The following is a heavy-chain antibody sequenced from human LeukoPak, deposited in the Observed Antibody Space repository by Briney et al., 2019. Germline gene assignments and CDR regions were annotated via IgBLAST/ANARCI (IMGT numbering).Heavy chain of an antibody. V-gene: IGHV1-69*04. Sequence: SVKVSCKASGGTFSSYAISWVRQAPGQGLEWMGRIIPILGIANYAQKFQGRVTITADKSTSTAYMELSSLTSEDTAVYYCARSVTGRAFDIWGQGTMVTVSS. CDR3: ARSVTGRAFDI. CDR1: GGTFSSYA. J-gene: IGHJ3*02. CDR2: IIPILGIA. D-gene: IGHD1-14*01.